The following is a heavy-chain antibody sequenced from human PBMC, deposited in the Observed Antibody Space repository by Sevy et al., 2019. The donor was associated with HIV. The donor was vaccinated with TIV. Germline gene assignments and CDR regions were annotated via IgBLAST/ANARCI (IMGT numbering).Heavy chain of an antibody. D-gene: IGHD3-10*01. V-gene: IGHV3-23*01. J-gene: IGHJ5*02. CDR3: GSWVKVLLVS. CDR1: GFPFDTFA. Sequence: GGSLRLSCTAFGFPFDTFALNWVRQAPGKGLEWVSTIGRGPENIHYADSVKGRFTISRDNSMNTVYLQLNNLRAEDTALYYCGSWVKVLLVSWGQGTPVTVSS. CDR2: IGRGPENI.